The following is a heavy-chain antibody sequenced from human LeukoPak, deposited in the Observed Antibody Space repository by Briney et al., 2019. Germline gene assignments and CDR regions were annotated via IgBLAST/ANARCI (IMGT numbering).Heavy chain of an antibody. Sequence: GGSLRLSCAASGFTFSSCWMSWVRQAPGKGLEWVANIKQDGSEKYYVDSVKGRFTISRDNAKNSLYLQMNSLRAEDTAVYYCARDRRRHDYWGQGTLVTVSS. V-gene: IGHV3-7*01. CDR1: GFTFSSCW. CDR2: IKQDGSEK. J-gene: IGHJ4*02. CDR3: ARDRRRHDY.